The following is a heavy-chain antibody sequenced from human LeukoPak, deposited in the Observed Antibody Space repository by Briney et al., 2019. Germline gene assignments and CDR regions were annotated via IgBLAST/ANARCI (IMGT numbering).Heavy chain of an antibody. J-gene: IGHJ6*03. CDR3: ARGSPGYDSSGYYPYYYYYYMDV. CDR1: GGTFSSYA. Sequence: SVKVSCKASGGTFSSYAISWVRQAPGQGLEWMGGIIPIFGTANYAQKFQGRVTITTDESTSTAYMELSSLRSEDMAVYYCARGSPGYDSSGYYPYYYYYYMDVWGKGTTVTVSS. CDR2: IIPIFGTA. V-gene: IGHV1-69*05. D-gene: IGHD3-22*01.